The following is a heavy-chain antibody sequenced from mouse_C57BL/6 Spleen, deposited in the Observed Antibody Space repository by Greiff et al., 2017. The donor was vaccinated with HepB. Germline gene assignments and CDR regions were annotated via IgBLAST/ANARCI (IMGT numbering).Heavy chain of an antibody. CDR1: GFTFSSYG. J-gene: IGHJ4*01. CDR2: ISSGGSYT. V-gene: IGHV5-6*01. D-gene: IGHD2-4*01. Sequence: EVQGVESGGDLVKPGGSLKLSCAASGFTFSSYGMSWVRQTPDKRLEWVATISSGGSYTYYPDSVKGRFTISRDNAKNTLYLHMSSLKSEDTAMYYCARPYDYEDYAMDYWGQGTSVTVSS. CDR3: ARPYDYEDYAMDY.